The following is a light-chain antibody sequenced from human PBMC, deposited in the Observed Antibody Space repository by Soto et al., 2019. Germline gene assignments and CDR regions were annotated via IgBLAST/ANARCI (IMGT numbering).Light chain of an antibody. J-gene: IGKJ2*01. CDR2: DAS. CDR3: QQYGSSPYT. Sequence: EIVLTQSPGTLSLSPGERATLSCRASQSVRSNYLAGYQQKPGQAPRLLIYDASSRATGIPDRFSGSGSGTDFTLTISRLEPEDFAVYLCQQYGSSPYTFGQRTELEIK. CDR1: QSVRSNY. V-gene: IGKV3-20*01.